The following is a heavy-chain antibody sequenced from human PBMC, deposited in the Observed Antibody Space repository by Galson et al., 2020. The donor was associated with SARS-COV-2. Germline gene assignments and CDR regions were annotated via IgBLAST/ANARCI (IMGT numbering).Heavy chain of an antibody. CDR3: ATEQQMFTIQGVFDS. CDR2: VTASGDRT. Sequence: GGSLRLSCVASGFRFRDYAMNWVRQAPGKGLEWVSLVTASGDRTEYADSVKGRFTVSRDNSRDTLYLQMNSLRAEVTAVYYCATEQQMFTIQGVFDSWGQGTLVTVSS. V-gene: IGHV3-23*01. J-gene: IGHJ4*02. D-gene: IGHD1-1*01. CDR1: GFRFRDYA.